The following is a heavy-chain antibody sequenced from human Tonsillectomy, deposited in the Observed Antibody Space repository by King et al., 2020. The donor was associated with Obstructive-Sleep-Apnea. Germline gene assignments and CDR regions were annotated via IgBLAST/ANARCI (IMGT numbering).Heavy chain of an antibody. V-gene: IGHV3-72*01. CDR3: ARAGAAYCGGDCYSYWYFDL. CDR2: TRNKANSYTT. CDR1: GFTFSDHY. J-gene: IGHJ2*01. D-gene: IGHD2-21*02. Sequence: VQLVESGGGLVQPGGSLRLSCAASGFTFSDHYMDWVRQAPGKGLEWVGRTRNKANSYTTEYAASVKVRFTISRDDSKNSLYLQMNSLKTEDTAVYYCARAGAAYCGGDCYSYWYFDLWGRGTLVTVSS.